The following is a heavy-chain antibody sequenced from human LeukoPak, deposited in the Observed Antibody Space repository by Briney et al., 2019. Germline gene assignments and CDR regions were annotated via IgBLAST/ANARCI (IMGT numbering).Heavy chain of an antibody. CDR1: GFTFSGYA. J-gene: IGHJ5*02. V-gene: IGHV3-23*01. CDR3: AKGSGSGWYGWFAP. Sequence: GESLRLSCAASGFTFSGYAMYWVRRAPGKGLEWVSSIEASGGATYYADSVKGRFTISRDNSKNTFYLQMNSLRAEDTALYYCAKGSGSGWYGWFAPWGQGTLVTVSS. D-gene: IGHD6-19*01. CDR2: IEASGGAT.